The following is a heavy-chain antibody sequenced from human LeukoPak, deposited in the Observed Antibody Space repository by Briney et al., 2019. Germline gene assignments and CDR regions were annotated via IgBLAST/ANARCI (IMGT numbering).Heavy chain of an antibody. CDR3: AKDESGWYKLGYFDY. J-gene: IGHJ4*02. CDR1: GFTFSSYA. CDR2: ISYDGSNK. Sequence: PGGSLRLSCAASGFTFSSYAMHWVRQAPGKGLEWVAVISYDGSNKYYADSVKGRFTISRDNSKNTLYLQMNSLRAEDTAVYYCAKDESGWYKLGYFDYWGQGTLVTVSS. V-gene: IGHV3-30-3*01. D-gene: IGHD6-19*01.